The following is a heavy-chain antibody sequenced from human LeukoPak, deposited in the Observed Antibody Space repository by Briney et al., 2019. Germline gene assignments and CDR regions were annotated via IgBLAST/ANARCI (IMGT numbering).Heavy chain of an antibody. CDR3: ARGEYYYDSSGYHGVYYYGMDV. Sequence: ASVTVSCKASGGTFSSYAISWVRQAPGQGLEWMGGIIPIFGTANYAQKFQGRVTITADESTSTAYMELSSLRSEDTAVYYCARGEYYYDSSGYHGVYYYGMDVWGQGTTVTVSS. CDR1: GGTFSSYA. CDR2: IIPIFGTA. D-gene: IGHD3-22*01. V-gene: IGHV1-69*01. J-gene: IGHJ6*02.